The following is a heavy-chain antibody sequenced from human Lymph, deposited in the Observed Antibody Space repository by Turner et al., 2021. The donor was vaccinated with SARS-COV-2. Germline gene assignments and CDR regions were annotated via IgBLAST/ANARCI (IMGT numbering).Heavy chain of an antibody. Sequence: QLLLVQSGAEVMYPWASVKVSCKASGYTFTSYYMHWVRQAPGQGLEWMGIINPSGDSTSYAKKIQGRVTMTRDTSTSTVYMEMSSLRSEDKAVYYCARVGTGGFDYWGQGTPVTVSS. CDR1: GYTFTSYY. CDR2: INPSGDST. V-gene: IGHV1-46*01. D-gene: IGHD2-15*01. CDR3: ARVGTGGFDY. J-gene: IGHJ4*02.